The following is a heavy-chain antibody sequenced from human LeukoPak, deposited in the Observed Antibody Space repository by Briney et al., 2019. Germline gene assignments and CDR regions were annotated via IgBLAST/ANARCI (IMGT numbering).Heavy chain of an antibody. D-gene: IGHD3-10*01. J-gene: IGHJ4*02. CDR1: GFTFSSYA. V-gene: IGHV3-64*01. Sequence: PGGSLRLSCAASGFTFSSYAMHWVRQAPGKGLEYVASISSNGGSTYYANSVKGRFTISRDNSKNTLYLQMGSLRAEDMAVYYCARDHSKTSGSYVFDYWGQGTLVTVSS. CDR3: ARDHSKTSGSYVFDY. CDR2: ISSNGGST.